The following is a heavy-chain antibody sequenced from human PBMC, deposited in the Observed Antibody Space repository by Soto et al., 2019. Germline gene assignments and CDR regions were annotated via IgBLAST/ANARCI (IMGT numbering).Heavy chain of an antibody. CDR2: IRKKVNSYTT. D-gene: IGHD5-12*01. CDR3: ARTPQSGNDLHV. CDR1: GFTFSDHF. J-gene: IGHJ6*02. V-gene: IGHV3-72*01. Sequence: ELQLVESGGGLVQPGGSLRLSCAASGFTFSDHFMDWVRQAPGEGLEWVGRIRKKVNSYTTEYAASVKGRFTISRDDSKDSLYLQMNSLKTEDTAVYYCARTPQSGNDLHVWGQGTTVTVSS.